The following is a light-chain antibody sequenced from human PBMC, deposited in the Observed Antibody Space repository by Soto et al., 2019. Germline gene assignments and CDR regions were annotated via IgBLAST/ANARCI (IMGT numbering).Light chain of an antibody. CDR2: EVS. CDR1: SSDFGSYNL. Sequence: QSALTQPASVSGSPGQSITISCPGTSSDFGSYNLVSWYQQHPGKAPKLMIYEVSKRPSGVSNRFSGSKSGNTASLTISGLQAEDEADYYCCSYAGSSTVYVFGTGTKVTVL. CDR3: CSYAGSSTVYV. V-gene: IGLV2-23*02. J-gene: IGLJ1*01.